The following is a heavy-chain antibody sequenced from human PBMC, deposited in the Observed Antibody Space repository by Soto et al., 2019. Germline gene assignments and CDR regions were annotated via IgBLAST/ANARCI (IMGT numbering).Heavy chain of an antibody. D-gene: IGHD6-25*01. CDR1: GGSVSSGSYY. V-gene: IGHV4-61*01. Sequence: PSETLSLTCTVSGGSVSSGSYYWSWIRQPPGKGLEWIGYIYYSGSTNYNPSLKSRVTISVDTSKNQFSLKLSSVTAADTAVYYCARDSMSSGDAFDIWGQGTMVTVSS. J-gene: IGHJ3*02. CDR2: IYYSGST. CDR3: ARDSMSSGDAFDI.